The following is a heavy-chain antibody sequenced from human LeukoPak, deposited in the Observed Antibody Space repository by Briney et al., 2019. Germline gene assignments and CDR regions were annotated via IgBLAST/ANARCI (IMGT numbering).Heavy chain of an antibody. J-gene: IGHJ6*03. CDR3: ARGGYSYGGYYYYMDV. CDR1: GYTFTGYY. CDR2: INPNSGGT. D-gene: IGHD5-18*01. V-gene: IGHV1-2*02. Sequence: ASVKVSCKASGYTFTGYYMHWVRQAPGQGLEWMGWINPNSGGTNYAQKFQGRVTMTRDTSISTAYMELSRLRSDDTAVYYCARGGYSYGGYYYYMDVWGKGTTVTVSS.